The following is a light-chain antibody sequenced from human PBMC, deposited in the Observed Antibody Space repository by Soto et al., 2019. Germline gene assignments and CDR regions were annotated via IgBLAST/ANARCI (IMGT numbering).Light chain of an antibody. Sequence: IVLTQSPATLSLSPWERATLSCRASQSLSTYLAWYQQKPGQAPRLLIYDASNRATGIPARFSGSGSGTDFTLTISSLEPEDFAVYYCQHRDSWPLTFGGGTKVDIK. V-gene: IGKV3-11*01. CDR3: QHRDSWPLT. J-gene: IGKJ4*01. CDR2: DAS. CDR1: QSLSTY.